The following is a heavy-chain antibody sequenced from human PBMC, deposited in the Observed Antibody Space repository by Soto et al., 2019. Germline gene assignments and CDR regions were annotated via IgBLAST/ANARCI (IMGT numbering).Heavy chain of an antibody. CDR2: IIPIFGTA. CDR1: GGTFSSYG. J-gene: IGHJ6*02. D-gene: IGHD4-17*01. CDR3: ARGPPTVTTFYYYGVDV. V-gene: IGHV1-69*06. Sequence: QVGLVQSGAEVKKPGSSVKVSCKASGGTFSSYGISWVRQAPGQGLEWMGGIIPIFGTANYAQKFQGRVTITAGKYTSTAYMELSSLRSEDTDVYYCARGPPTVTTFYYYGVDVWGQGTTVTVSS.